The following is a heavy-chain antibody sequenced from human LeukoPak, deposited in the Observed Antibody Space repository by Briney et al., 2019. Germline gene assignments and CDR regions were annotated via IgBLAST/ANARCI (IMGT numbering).Heavy chain of an antibody. V-gene: IGHV3-7*01. CDR3: ARGDWAPFDY. Sequence: GGSLRLSCAASGFTLSDYWMNWVRQAPGKGLEWVANIDQDGGGKYYLDSGKGRFTISRDNAKSSLYLQIDSLRAEDTAVYYCARGDWAPFDYWGQGSLLTVSS. CDR2: IDQDGGGK. J-gene: IGHJ4*02. CDR1: GFTLSDYW. D-gene: IGHD2-21*02.